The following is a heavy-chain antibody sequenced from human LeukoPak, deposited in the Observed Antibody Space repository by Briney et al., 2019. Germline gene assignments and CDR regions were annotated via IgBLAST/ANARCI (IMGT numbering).Heavy chain of an antibody. J-gene: IGHJ4*02. CDR3: AHRRGYSSSWYWAE. CDR1: GVSLSTSGVG. V-gene: IGHV2-5*02. CDR2: IYWDDDK. Sequence: SGPTLVNPTQTLTLTCTFSGVSLSTSGVGVGWIRQPPGKALEWLTLIYWDDDKRYSPSLKSRLTITKDTSKNQVVLTMTNMDPVDTATYYCAHRRGYSSSWYWAERGQGTLVTVSS. D-gene: IGHD6-13*01.